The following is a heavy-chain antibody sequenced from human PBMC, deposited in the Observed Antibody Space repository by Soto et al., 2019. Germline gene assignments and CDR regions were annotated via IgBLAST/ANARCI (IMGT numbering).Heavy chain of an antibody. V-gene: IGHV4-34*01. J-gene: IGHJ4*02. CDR3: SRGCPGY. Sequence: SETLSLTCAVYGGSFSGYYWSWIRQPPGKGLEWIGEIDHSGSTNYNPSLKSRVTLSVDTSKNQFSLKLSPVTAADTAVYYCSRGCPGYWGQGSLVTVS. CDR1: GGSFSGYY. CDR2: IDHSGST.